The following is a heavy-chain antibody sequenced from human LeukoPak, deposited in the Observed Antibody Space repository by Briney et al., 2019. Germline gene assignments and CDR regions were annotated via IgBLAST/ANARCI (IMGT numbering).Heavy chain of an antibody. Sequence: GGSLRLSCAASGFTFSSYAIHWVRQAPGKGLEWVAVISYDGTNKYYADSVKGRFTISRDNSKNTLYLQMNSLRAEDTAVYYCAKGYCSSTSCYAYYYGMDVWGQGTTVTVSS. CDR3: AKGYCSSTSCYAYYYGMDV. J-gene: IGHJ6*02. CDR2: ISYDGTNK. D-gene: IGHD2-2*01. V-gene: IGHV3-30*04. CDR1: GFTFSSYA.